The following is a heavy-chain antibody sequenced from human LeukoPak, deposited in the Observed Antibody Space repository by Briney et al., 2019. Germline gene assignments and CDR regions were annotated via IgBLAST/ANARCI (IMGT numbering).Heavy chain of an antibody. J-gene: IGHJ4*02. D-gene: IGHD3-9*01. Sequence: PSETLSLTCTVSGGSIRSSSNYWGWIRQPPGKGLEWIGSISYSGNTFYNSSLKSRVIISSDTSKNQFSLKLSSVTAADTAVYFCARHIRRYFSYFDYWGQGTLVTVSS. V-gene: IGHV4-39*01. CDR2: ISYSGNT. CDR1: GGSIRSSSNY. CDR3: ARHIRRYFSYFDY.